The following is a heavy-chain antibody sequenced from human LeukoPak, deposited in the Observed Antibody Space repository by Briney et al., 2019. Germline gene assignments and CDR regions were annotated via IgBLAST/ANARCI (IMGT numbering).Heavy chain of an antibody. CDR1: GCTFTSYD. Sequence: ASVKVSCKASGCTFTSYDINGVRQATGQGGEGMGWMNTNSGKTGYAQKFQGRVTMTRNTSISTAYMELTSLRSEDTAVYYSAREFSSGYWSYWGQGTLVTVSS. CDR3: AREFSSGYWSY. CDR2: MNTNSGKT. J-gene: IGHJ4*02. D-gene: IGHD3-22*01. V-gene: IGHV1-8*01.